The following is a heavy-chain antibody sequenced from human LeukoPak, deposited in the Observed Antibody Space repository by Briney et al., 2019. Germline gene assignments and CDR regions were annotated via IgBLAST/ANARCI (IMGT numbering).Heavy chain of an antibody. V-gene: IGHV4-59*01. D-gene: IGHD4-17*01. CDR2: IYYSGNT. CDR3: AREDPQTTVPEGMDV. Sequence: SETLSLTCTVSGGSISSYYWSWIRQPPGKGLEWIGYIYYSGNTNYNPSLKSRVTISVDTSKNQLSLKLRSVTAADTAVYYCAREDPQTTVPEGMDVWGQGTTVTVSS. CDR1: GGSISSYY. J-gene: IGHJ6*02.